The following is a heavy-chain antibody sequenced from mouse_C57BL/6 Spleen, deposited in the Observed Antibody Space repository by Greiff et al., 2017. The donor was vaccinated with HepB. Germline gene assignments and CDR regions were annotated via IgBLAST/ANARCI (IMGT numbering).Heavy chain of an antibody. J-gene: IGHJ4*01. D-gene: IGHD2-5*01. CDR1: GYTFTDYY. Sequence: EVQLQQSGPVLVKPGASVKMSCKASGYTFTDYYMNWVKQSHGKSLEWIGVINPYNGGTSYNQKFKGKATLTVDKSSSTAYMELNSLTSEDSAVYYWARPYYSNSYYAMDYWGQGTSVTVSS. CDR3: ARPYYSNSYYAMDY. V-gene: IGHV1-19*01. CDR2: INPYNGGT.